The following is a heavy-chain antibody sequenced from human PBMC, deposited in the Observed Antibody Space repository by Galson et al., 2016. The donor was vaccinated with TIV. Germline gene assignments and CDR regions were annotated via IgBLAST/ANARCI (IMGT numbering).Heavy chain of an antibody. V-gene: IGHV1-69*01. CDR1: GGTFSSYV. Sequence: KVSCKASGGTFSSYVFNWVRLAPGQGLERMGGIIPLFRTTNYAQKFQGRVTITADESTNTAYMELNTLRSGDTAVYYCASGRNTAFDTYHYYYGMDVWGQGTTVTVSS. CDR3: ASGRNTAFDTYHYYYGMDV. D-gene: IGHD5-18*01. J-gene: IGHJ6*02. CDR2: IIPLFRTT.